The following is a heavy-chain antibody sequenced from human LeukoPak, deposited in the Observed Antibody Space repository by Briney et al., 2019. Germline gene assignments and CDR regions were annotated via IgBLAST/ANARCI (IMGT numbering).Heavy chain of an antibody. CDR3: VRGPYGSGISNWFDP. CDR2: INHSGST. J-gene: IGHJ5*02. CDR1: GGSFSGYY. V-gene: IGHV4-34*01. Sequence: SETLSLTCAVYGGSFSGYYWSWIRQPPGKGLEWIGEINHSGSTNYNPSLQSRVTVSVDTSKNQFSLRLTSVSAADTAVYYCVRGPYGSGISNWFDPWGQGTQVIVSS. D-gene: IGHD3-10*01.